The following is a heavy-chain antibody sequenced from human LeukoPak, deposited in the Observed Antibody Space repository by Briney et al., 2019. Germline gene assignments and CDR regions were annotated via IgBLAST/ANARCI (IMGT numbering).Heavy chain of an antibody. J-gene: IGHJ6*03. Sequence: GGSLRLSCEASGFSFSSYNMDWVRQTPGKGLEWISSITTSSSYTFYADSVKGRFTISRDNAKNSLYLQMNSLRAEDTAVYYCARLAAADPSYYYYYMDVWGKGTTVTVSS. CDR1: GFSFSSYN. CDR3: ARLAAADPSYYYYYMDV. D-gene: IGHD6-13*01. V-gene: IGHV3-21*01. CDR2: ITTSSSYT.